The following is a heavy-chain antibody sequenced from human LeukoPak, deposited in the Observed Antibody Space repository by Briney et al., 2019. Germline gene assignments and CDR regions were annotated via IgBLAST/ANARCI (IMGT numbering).Heavy chain of an antibody. D-gene: IGHD6-13*01. CDR1: GFTFSSYG. CDR3: AKSPRRQQLVPYYMDV. J-gene: IGHJ6*03. V-gene: IGHV3-30*02. Sequence: AGGSLRLSCAASGFTFSSYGMHWVRQAPGKGLEWVAFIRYDGSNKYYADSVKGRFTISRDNSKNTLYLQMNSLRAEDTAVYYCAKSPRRQQLVPYYMDVWGKGTTVTISS. CDR2: IRYDGSNK.